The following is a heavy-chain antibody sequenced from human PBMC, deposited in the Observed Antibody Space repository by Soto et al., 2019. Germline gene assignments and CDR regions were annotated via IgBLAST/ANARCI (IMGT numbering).Heavy chain of an antibody. Sequence: QVQLVESGGGVVQPGRSLRLSCAASGFTFSTYGMHWVRQAPGKGLEWLAISSYDGSRAYYGDSAKGRFTISRDNSKNTLYLQLNSLKAEDAAVYYCAREGYGESSYYYFYMDLWGKGTTVTVSS. CDR2: SSYDGSRA. V-gene: IGHV3-33*01. CDR1: GFTFSTYG. CDR3: AREGYGESSYYYFYMDL. J-gene: IGHJ6*03. D-gene: IGHD1-1*01.